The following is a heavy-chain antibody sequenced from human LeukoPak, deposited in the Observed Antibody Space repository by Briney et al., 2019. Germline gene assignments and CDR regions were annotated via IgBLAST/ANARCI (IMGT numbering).Heavy chain of an antibody. CDR3: ARSLRFTIFGGAAVHDSYYFDY. D-gene: IGHD3-3*01. CDR2: INHSGST. CDR1: GGSFSGYY. J-gene: IGHJ4*02. Sequence: PSETLSLTCAVYGGSFSGYYWSWIRQPPGKGLEWIGEINHSGSTNYNPSLKSRVTISVDTSKNQFSLKLSSVTAADTAVYYCARSLRFTIFGGAAVHDSYYFDYWGQGTLVTVSS. V-gene: IGHV4-34*01.